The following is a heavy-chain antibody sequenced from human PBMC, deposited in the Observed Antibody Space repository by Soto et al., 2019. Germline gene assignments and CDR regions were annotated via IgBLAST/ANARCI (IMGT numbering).Heavy chain of an antibody. CDR2: IYYSGSS. CDR3: ARVSYGMDV. CDR1: GDSISSDGYY. V-gene: IGHV4-31*03. Sequence: LSLTCTVSGDSISSDGYYWSWMRQHPGKGLEWIGYIYYSGSSYYNPSLKSRVTISVDASKNQFSLKVSSVTAADTAVYYCARVSYGMDVWGQGTTVTVSS. J-gene: IGHJ6*02.